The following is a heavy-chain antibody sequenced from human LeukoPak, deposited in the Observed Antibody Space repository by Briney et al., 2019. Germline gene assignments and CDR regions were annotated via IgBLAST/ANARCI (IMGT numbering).Heavy chain of an antibody. D-gene: IGHD3-16*01. CDR3: ARHYGP. CDR2: IYDSGST. CDR1: GGSFSGYY. J-gene: IGHJ5*02. V-gene: IGHV4-34*01. Sequence: TSETLSLTCAVYGGSFSGYYWSWIRQPLGKGLEWIGSIYDSGSTYYNPSLKSRVTISVDTSKNQFSLKLNSVTAADTAVYYCARHYGPWGQGTLVTVPS.